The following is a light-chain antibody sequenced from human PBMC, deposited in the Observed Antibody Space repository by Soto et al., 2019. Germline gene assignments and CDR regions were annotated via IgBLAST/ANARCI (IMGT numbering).Light chain of an antibody. J-gene: IGKJ2*01. CDR1: QSVLYSSNNKNY. Sequence: DIVMTQSPDSLAVSLGERATINCKSSQSVLYSSNNKNYLAWYQQKPGQPPKLLIYWASTRESGVPDRFSGSGSGKDFTLTTSSLQAEDVAVYYCQQYYSTPYTFGQGTKLEIK. V-gene: IGKV4-1*01. CDR3: QQYYSTPYT. CDR2: WAS.